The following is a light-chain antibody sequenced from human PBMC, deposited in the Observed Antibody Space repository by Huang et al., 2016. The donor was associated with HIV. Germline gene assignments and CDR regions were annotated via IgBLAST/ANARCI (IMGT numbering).Light chain of an antibody. CDR2: GAS. J-gene: IGKJ4*01. Sequence: ILLTQFPATLSVSPGQRVTLSCRASQSVGGKLAWYQQRPGQAPRLLIYGASTRVPTSPDRFRGSGSGTEFTLTISSLQSEDFAVYYCQQYDTWPPLTFGGGTKV. CDR1: QSVGGK. V-gene: IGKV3-15*01. CDR3: QQYDTWPPLT.